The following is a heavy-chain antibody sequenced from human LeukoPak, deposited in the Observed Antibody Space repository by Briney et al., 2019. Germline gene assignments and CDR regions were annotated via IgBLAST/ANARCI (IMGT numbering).Heavy chain of an antibody. CDR1: GYTFTSYG. CDR3: ATGGYNSGQDAFDI. D-gene: IGHD6-19*01. J-gene: IGHJ3*02. V-gene: IGHV1-18*01. CDR2: ISAYNGNT. Sequence: GASVKISCKASGYTFTSYGISWVRQAPGQGLEWMGWISAYNGNTNYAQNLQGRVTMTTDASTSTAYVELRSLRSDDTAVYCCATGGYNSGQDAFDIWGQGTMVTVSS.